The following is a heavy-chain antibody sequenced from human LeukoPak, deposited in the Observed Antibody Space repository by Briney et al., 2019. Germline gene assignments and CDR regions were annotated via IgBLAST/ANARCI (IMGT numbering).Heavy chain of an antibody. CDR3: ARHYSPIDY. V-gene: IGHV4-39*07. CDR1: GGSISSSSYY. J-gene: IGHJ4*02. D-gene: IGHD2-15*01. Sequence: PSETLSLTCTVSGGSISSSSYYWGWIRQPPGKGLEWIGSIYYSGSTNYNPSLKSRVTISLDTSKNQFSLKLSSVTAADTAVYYCARHYSPIDYWGQGTLVTVSS. CDR2: IYYSGST.